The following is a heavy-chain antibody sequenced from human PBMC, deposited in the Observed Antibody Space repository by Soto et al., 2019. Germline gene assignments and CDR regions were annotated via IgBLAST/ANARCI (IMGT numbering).Heavy chain of an antibody. J-gene: IGHJ4*02. V-gene: IGHV3-64*02. CDR1: GFSISRHT. Sequence: PGGSLRLSCAAPGFSISRHTMHLVRQAPGRGLEYVSSMTGNGDNIYYAESVRGRFTISRDNSKNTLYLQMGSLGVDDMVIYYCARDNACVQFDIWGQGPLVTVSS. CDR2: MTGNGDNI. D-gene: IGHD1-1*01. CDR3: ARDNACVQFDI.